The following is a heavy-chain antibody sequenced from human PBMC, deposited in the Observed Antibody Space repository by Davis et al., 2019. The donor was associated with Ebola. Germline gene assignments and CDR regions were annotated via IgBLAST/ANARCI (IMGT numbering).Heavy chain of an antibody. CDR2: IYYSGST. V-gene: IGHV4-39*01. CDR1: GGSISSSSYY. Sequence: SETLSLTCTVSGGSISSSSYYWGWIRQPPGKGLEWIGSIYYSGSTYYNPSLKSRVTISVDTSKNQFSLKLSSVTAADTAVYYCARHPPGSSFFDYWGQGTLVTVSS. D-gene: IGHD6-6*01. J-gene: IGHJ4*02. CDR3: ARHPPGSSFFDY.